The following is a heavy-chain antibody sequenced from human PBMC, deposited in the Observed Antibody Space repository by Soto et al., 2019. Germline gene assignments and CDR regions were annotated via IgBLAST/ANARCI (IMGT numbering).Heavy chain of an antibody. CDR2: ISGSGGST. D-gene: IGHD4-4*01. Sequence: EVQLLESGGGLVQPGGSLRLSCAASGFTFSSYAMSWVRQAPGKGLEWVSAISGSGGSTYYADSVKGRFTISRDNSKNTLYLQMNSLRAEDTAVYYCAKKGDYSERDVRDSPYYYYYYMDVWGKGTTVTVSS. CDR3: AKKGDYSERDVRDSPYYYYYYMDV. V-gene: IGHV3-23*01. CDR1: GFTFSSYA. J-gene: IGHJ6*03.